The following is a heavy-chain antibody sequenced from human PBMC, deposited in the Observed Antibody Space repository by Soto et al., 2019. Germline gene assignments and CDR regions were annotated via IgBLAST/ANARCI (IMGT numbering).Heavy chain of an antibody. Sequence: SGPTLVNPTQTLTLTCTFSGFSLSTSGMCVSWIRQPPGKALEWLALIDWDDDKYYNTSLKTRLTISKDTSKNQVVLTLTNMDPVDTATYYCARTTGYYSDSSGYYSTFDCWGQGTLVTVSS. J-gene: IGHJ4*02. CDR3: ARTTGYYSDSSGYYSTFDC. V-gene: IGHV2-70*01. D-gene: IGHD3-22*01. CDR2: IDWDDDK. CDR1: GFSLSTSGMC.